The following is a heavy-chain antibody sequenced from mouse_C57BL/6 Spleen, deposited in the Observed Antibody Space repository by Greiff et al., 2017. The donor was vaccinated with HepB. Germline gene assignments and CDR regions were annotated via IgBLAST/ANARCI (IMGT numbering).Heavy chain of an antibody. CDR3: ARAYYYGTPYYFDY. Sequence: EVQLQQSGPELVKPGASVKISCKASGYTFTDYYMNWVKQSHGKSLEWIGDINPNNGGTSYNQKFKGKATLTVDKSSSTAYMELRSLTSADSAVYYCARAYYYGTPYYFDYWGQGTTLTVSS. D-gene: IGHD1-1*01. V-gene: IGHV1-26*01. CDR2: INPNNGGT. J-gene: IGHJ2*01. CDR1: GYTFTDYY.